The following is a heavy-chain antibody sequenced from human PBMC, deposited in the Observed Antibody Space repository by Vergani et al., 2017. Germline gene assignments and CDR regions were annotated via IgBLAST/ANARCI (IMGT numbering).Heavy chain of an antibody. CDR3: SSFFDP. D-gene: IGHD2-15*01. Sequence: QVQLVESGGGVVQPGGSLRLSCAASGFTFSSYGMHWVRQAPGKGLEWVAFIRYDGSNKYYADSMKGRFTISRDNSKNTLYLQMNSLRAEDTAVYYCSSFFDPWGQGTLVTVSS. J-gene: IGHJ5*02. CDR2: IRYDGSNK. CDR1: GFTFSSYG. V-gene: IGHV3-30*02.